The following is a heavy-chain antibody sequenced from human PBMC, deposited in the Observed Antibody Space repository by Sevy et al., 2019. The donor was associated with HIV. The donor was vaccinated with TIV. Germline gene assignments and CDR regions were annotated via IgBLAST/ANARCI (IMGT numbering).Heavy chain of an antibody. D-gene: IGHD6-19*01. CDR2: IRYDGSNK. V-gene: IGHV3-30*02. Sequence: GGSLRLSCAASGFTFNNYGMHWVRQAPGKGLEWVAFIRYDGSNKYYADSVKGRFTISRDNSKNTLYLQMNSLRAEDTAVYYCAGRWLVPAGAFDIWGQGTMVTVSS. CDR1: GFTFNNYG. CDR3: AGRWLVPAGAFDI. J-gene: IGHJ3*02.